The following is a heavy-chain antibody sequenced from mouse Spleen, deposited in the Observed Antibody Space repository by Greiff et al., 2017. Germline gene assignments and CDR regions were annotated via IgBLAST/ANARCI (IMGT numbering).Heavy chain of an antibody. V-gene: IGHV3-6*01. CDR1: GYSITSGYY. Sequence: EVKLVESGPGLVKPSQSLSLTCSVTGYSITSGYYWNWIRQFPGNKLEWMGYISYDGSNNYNPSLKNRISITRDTSKNQFFLKLNSVTTEDTATYYCARGYSNYPAWFAYWGQGTLVTVSA. D-gene: IGHD2-5*01. CDR2: ISYDGSN. CDR3: ARGYSNYPAWFAY. J-gene: IGHJ3*01.